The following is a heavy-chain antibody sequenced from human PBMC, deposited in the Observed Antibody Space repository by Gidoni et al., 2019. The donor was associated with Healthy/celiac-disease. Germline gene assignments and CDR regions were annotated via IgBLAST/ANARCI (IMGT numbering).Heavy chain of an antibody. V-gene: IGHV3-21*01. Sequence: EVQLVESGGGLVKPGGSLRLSCAASGVTFSSYSMTWVRQAPGKGLEWVSSISSSMSYIYYADSVKGRFTISRDNAKNSLYLQMNSLRAEDTAVYYCARDTTLSGDFDAFDIWGQGTMVTVSS. D-gene: IGHD4-17*01. CDR3: ARDTTLSGDFDAFDI. CDR1: GVTFSSYS. J-gene: IGHJ3*02. CDR2: ISSSMSYI.